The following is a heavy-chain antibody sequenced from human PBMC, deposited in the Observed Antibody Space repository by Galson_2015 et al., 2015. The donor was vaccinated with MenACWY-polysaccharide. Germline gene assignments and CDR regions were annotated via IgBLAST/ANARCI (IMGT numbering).Heavy chain of an antibody. CDR1: GDSVSNYSAA. CDR3: ARENSYHYVMDV. CDR2: TYYRSKWYN. V-gene: IGHV6-1*01. J-gene: IGHJ6*02. Sequence: CAISGDSVSNYSAAWNWIRQSPSRGLEWLERTYYRSKWYNDYAVSVKSRITINPDTSKKQFSLQLNSVTPEDTAVYYCARENSYHYVMDVWGQGTTVTVSS.